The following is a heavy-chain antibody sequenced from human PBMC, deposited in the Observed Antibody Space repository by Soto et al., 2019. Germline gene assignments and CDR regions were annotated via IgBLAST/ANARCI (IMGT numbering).Heavy chain of an antibody. CDR2: ISLSGST. D-gene: IGHD3-16*01. Sequence: SETLSLTCTVSGGSISSFNWWSWVRQPPGKGLEWIGEISLSGSTSYNPSLKSRVAISVDRSKNQFSLNLNSVTAADTAVYYYAKGGLTWGDYWGQGTLVTVSS. CDR3: AKGGLTWGDY. V-gene: IGHV4-4*02. J-gene: IGHJ4*02. CDR1: GGSISSFNW.